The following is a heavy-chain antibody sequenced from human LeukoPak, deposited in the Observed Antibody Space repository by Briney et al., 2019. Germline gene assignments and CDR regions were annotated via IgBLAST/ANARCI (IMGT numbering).Heavy chain of an antibody. CDR2: IYSGGST. Sequence: GGSLRLSCAASGFTVSSNYMTWVRQAPGKGLEWVSVIYSGGSTYYADSVKGRFTVSRDNSKNTLYLQMNSLRAEDTAVYYCASTTRGGTYYYYMDVWGKGTTVTISS. J-gene: IGHJ6*03. CDR1: GFTVSSNY. D-gene: IGHD1-1*01. V-gene: IGHV3-53*01. CDR3: ASTTRGGTYYYYMDV.